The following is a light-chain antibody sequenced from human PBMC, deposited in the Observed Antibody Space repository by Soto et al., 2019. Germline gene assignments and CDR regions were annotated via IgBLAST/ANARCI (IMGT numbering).Light chain of an antibody. CDR1: SSDVGAYNY. CDR2: EVS. V-gene: IGLV2-14*01. Sequence: QSALTQPASVSGSPGQSITISCTGTSSDVGAYNYVSWYQQHPGRAPKLMIFEVSNRPSGVSNRFSGSKSGNTASLTISGLQAEDAADYYCTSYTSISTWVFGGGTKVTVL. CDR3: TSYTSISTWV. J-gene: IGLJ3*02.